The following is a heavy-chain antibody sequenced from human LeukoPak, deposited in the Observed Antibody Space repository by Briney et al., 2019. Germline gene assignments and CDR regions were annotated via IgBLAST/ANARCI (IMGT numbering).Heavy chain of an antibody. V-gene: IGHV1-69*06. Sequence: AVRVSFKASVGTLSSYAISWLRPAPGQGLEWMGGIIPLFGTANFARKFQGRVTITADKSTNTAHMELSRLESGDTAVYYCTREGVYAPDGSGYHRDAFDIWGQGTVVIVSS. CDR3: TREGVYAPDGSGYHRDAFDI. J-gene: IGHJ3*02. CDR1: VGTLSSYA. CDR2: IIPLFGTA. D-gene: IGHD3-22*01.